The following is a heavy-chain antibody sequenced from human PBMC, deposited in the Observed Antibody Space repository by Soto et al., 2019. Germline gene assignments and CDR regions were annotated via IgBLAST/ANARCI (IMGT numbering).Heavy chain of an antibody. D-gene: IGHD3-10*01. CDR1: GFTFSSYA. CDR3: AKPPXHYGSGSYYRGGWAFDI. V-gene: IGHV3-23*01. J-gene: IGHJ3*02. CDR2: ISGSGGST. Sequence: EVQLLESGGGLVQPGGSLRLSCAASGFTFSSYAMSWVRQAPGKGLEWVSAISGSGGSTYYADSVKGRFTISRDNSKNTLYLQMNSLRAEDTAVYYXAKPPXHYGSGSYYRGGWAFDIWGQGTMVTVSS.